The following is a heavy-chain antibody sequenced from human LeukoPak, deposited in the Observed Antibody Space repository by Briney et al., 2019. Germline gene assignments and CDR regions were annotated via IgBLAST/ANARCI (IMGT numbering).Heavy chain of an antibody. CDR2: LNPNSGGT. D-gene: IGHD2/OR15-2a*01. CDR3: ARYCPTSCNAGDTFDI. J-gene: IGHJ3*02. CDR1: GYTFTDYY. Sequence: ASVKVSCKASGYTFTDYYLHWVRQAPGQGLEWMGWLNPNSGGTNFAQNFLGRVTMTRDTSITTAYMELSTLRSDDTAVYYCARYCPTSCNAGDTFDIWGQGTVVTVSS. V-gene: IGHV1-2*02.